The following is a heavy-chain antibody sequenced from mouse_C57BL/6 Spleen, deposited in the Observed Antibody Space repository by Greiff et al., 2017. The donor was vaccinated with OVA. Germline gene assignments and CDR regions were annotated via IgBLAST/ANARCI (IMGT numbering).Heavy chain of an antibody. CDR1: GFTFSDYY. J-gene: IGHJ1*03. CDR3: ARGAGTGNWYFDV. CDR2: INYDGSST. Sequence: EVKLMESEGGLVQPGSSMKLSCTASGFTFSDYYMAWVRPVPEKGLEWVANINYDGSSTYYLDSLKSRFIISRENAKNILYLQMSSLKSEDTATYYCARGAGTGNWYFDVWGTGTTVTVSS. D-gene: IGHD4-1*01. V-gene: IGHV5-16*01.